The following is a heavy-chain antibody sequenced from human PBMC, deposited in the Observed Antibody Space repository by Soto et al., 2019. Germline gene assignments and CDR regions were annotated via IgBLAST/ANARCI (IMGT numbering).Heavy chain of an antibody. CDR1: GYTFTNYG. CDR2: ISAYNGHT. CDR3: ARDRSNHDY. J-gene: IGHJ4*02. Sequence: QVQLVQSGAEVKKPGASVKVSCKASGYTFTNYGISWVRQAPGQGLEWMGWISAYNGHTNYAQTFQGRVTMTTDTATSTVYMELRSLRSDDTAVYYCARDRSNHDYWGQGTLVTVSS. V-gene: IGHV1-18*01.